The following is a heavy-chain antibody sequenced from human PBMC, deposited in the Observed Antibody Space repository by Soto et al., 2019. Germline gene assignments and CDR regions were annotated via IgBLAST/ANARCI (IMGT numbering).Heavy chain of an antibody. V-gene: IGHV3-73*01. CDR3: TTYDSSGYYYFDY. Sequence: PGGSLRLSCAASGFTFSSYAMNWVRQASGKGLEWVGRIRSKANSYATAYTASVKGRFTISRDDSKNTAYLQMNSLKTKDTAVYYCTTYDSSGYYYFDYWGQGTLVTVSS. CDR2: IRSKANSYAT. CDR1: GFTFSSYA. J-gene: IGHJ4*02. D-gene: IGHD3-22*01.